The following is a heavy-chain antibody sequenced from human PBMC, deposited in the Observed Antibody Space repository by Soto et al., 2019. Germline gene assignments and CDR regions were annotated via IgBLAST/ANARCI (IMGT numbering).Heavy chain of an antibody. V-gene: IGHV4-61*01. CDR3: ARDPYSWGTPVYGIDV. CDR1: GGSVSSGTTY. CDR2: IYYTGTT. J-gene: IGHJ6*02. D-gene: IGHD1-26*01. Sequence: QVQLQESGPGLVKPSGTLSLTCSVSGGSVSSGTTYWTWIRQSPGKGLEWIAYIYYTGTTSYNPSLQSRVTIAVDTSKNQFSLKLASVTEADTAVYYCARDPYSWGTPVYGIDVWGQGTTVIVSS.